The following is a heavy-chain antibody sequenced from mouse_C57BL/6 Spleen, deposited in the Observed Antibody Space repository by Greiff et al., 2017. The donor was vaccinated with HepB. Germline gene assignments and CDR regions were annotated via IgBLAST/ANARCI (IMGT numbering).Heavy chain of an antibody. D-gene: IGHD2-4*01. V-gene: IGHV5-9*01. CDR1: GFTFSSYT. CDR3: ARGLYYDYGFAY. J-gene: IGHJ3*01. Sequence: EVQGVESGGGLVKPGGSLKLSCAASGFTFSSYTMSWVRQTPEKRLEWVATISGGGGNTYYPDSVKGRFTISRDNAKNTLYLQMSSLRSEDTALYYCARGLYYDYGFAYWGQGTLVTVSA. CDR2: ISGGGGNT.